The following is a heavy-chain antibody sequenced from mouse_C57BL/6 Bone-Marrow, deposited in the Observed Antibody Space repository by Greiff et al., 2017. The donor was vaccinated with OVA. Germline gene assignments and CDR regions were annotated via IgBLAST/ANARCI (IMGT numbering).Heavy chain of an antibody. D-gene: IGHD1-1*01. CDR3: AIETDYGSSYDWYFDV. CDR2: IHPSDSDT. J-gene: IGHJ1*03. Sequence: PGQGLEWIGRIHPSDSDTNYNQKFKGKATLTVDKSSSTAYMQLSSLTSEDSAVYYCAIETDYGSSYDWYFDVWGTGTTVTVSS. V-gene: IGHV1-74*01.